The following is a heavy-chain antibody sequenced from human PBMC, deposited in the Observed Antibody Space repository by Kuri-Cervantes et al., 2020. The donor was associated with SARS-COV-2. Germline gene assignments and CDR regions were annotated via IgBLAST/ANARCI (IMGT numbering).Heavy chain of an antibody. J-gene: IGHJ6*04. V-gene: IGHV3-11*04. CDR2: ISSSGSTI. CDR3: AREKVGIVVVPAAIWDV. D-gene: IGHD2-2*01. Sequence: GESLKISCAASGFTFSDYYITWIRQAPGKGLEWVSYISSSGSTIHYADFVKGRFTISRDNVKNSVYLQMNSLRAEDTAVYYCAREKVGIVVVPAAIWDVWGKGTTVTVSS. CDR1: GFTFSDYY.